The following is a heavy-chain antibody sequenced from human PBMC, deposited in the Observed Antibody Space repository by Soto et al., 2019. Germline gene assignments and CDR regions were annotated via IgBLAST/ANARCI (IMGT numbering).Heavy chain of an antibody. V-gene: IGHV4-30-4*01. CDR2: IYYSGNT. CDR1: GGSISSGYYY. Sequence: PSETLSLTCSVSGGSISSGYYYWSWIRQPPGKGLEWIGNIYYSGNTHYNPSLKSRLIISIDTSKNQFSLKVGSVTAADTAVYYCVRDGTKTLRDWFDPWGQGISVTVSS. J-gene: IGHJ5*02. CDR3: VRDGTKTLRDWFDP. D-gene: IGHD1-1*01.